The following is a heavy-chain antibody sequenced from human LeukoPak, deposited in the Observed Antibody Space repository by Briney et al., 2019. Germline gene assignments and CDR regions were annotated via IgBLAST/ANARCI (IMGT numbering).Heavy chain of an antibody. V-gene: IGHV3-23*01. CDR3: AKQWIQLWSPPDY. CDR1: GFTFSNYA. J-gene: IGHJ4*02. D-gene: IGHD5-18*01. Sequence: GGSLRLSCAASGFTFSNYAMSWVRQAPGEGLEWVSAISGSGVNTYYADSVKGRFTISRDNSKNTLFLQMNSLRAEDTAVYYCAKQWIQLWSPPDYWGQGTLVTVST. CDR2: ISGSGVNT.